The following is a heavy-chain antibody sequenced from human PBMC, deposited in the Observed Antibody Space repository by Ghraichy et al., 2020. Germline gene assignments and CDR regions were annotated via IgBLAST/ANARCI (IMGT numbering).Heavy chain of an antibody. CDR2: INHSGST. CDR1: GGSFSGYY. Sequence: SETLSLTCAVYGGSFSGYYWSWIRQPPGKGLEWIGEINHSGSTNYNPSLKSRVTISVDTSKNQFSLKLSSVTAADTAVYYCARVTYYYDSSGYYSARGSDYYYYYYMDVWGKGTTVTVSS. D-gene: IGHD3-22*01. V-gene: IGHV4-34*01. CDR3: ARVTYYYDSSGYYSARGSDYYYYYYMDV. J-gene: IGHJ6*03.